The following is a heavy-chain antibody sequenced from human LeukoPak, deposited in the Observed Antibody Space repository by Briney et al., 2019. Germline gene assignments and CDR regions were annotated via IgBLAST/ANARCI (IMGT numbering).Heavy chain of an antibody. D-gene: IGHD3-3*01. Sequence: ASVKVSCKTSGYPFTSYYIQWLRQAPGQGLEWMGWISFSGVTKYAEKLRGRVTLIRDTSRATAYMELTGLTSDDTAVYYCARDLRLFDYWGQGTLVTVSS. CDR2: ISFSGVT. CDR3: ARDLRLFDY. V-gene: IGHV1-2*02. J-gene: IGHJ4*02. CDR1: GYPFTSYY.